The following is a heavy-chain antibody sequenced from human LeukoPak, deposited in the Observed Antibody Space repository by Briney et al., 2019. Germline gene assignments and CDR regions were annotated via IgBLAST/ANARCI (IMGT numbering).Heavy chain of an antibody. CDR1: GGTFSSYA. CDR2: IIPIFGTA. Sequence: ASVKVSCKASGGTFSSYAISWVRQAPGQGLEWMGGIIPIFGTANYAQKFQGRVTITTDESTSTAYMELSSLRSEDTAVYYCSRGLSNYYYYMDVWGKGTTVTVSS. D-gene: IGHD4-11*01. J-gene: IGHJ6*03. V-gene: IGHV1-69*05. CDR3: SRGLSNYYYYMDV.